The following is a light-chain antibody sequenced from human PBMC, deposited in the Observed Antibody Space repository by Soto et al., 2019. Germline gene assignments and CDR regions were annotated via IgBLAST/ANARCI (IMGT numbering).Light chain of an antibody. CDR2: GAS. Sequence: EIVMTQSPATLSVWPGERATLSCRGSQSVSSNLAWYQQKPGQAPRLLIYGASTRATGIPARFSGSGSGTEFTLTISSLQSEDFAVYYCQQYNNWPLTFGQGTRLEIK. V-gene: IGKV3-15*01. J-gene: IGKJ5*01. CDR3: QQYNNWPLT. CDR1: QSVSSN.